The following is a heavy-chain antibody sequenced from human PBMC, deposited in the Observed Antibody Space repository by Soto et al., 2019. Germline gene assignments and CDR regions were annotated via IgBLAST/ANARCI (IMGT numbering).Heavy chain of an antibody. CDR1: GDPLSYGGYY. J-gene: IGHJ5*02. Sequence: QVQLQESGPGLVEPSQTLSLVCSVSGDPLSYGGYYWSWVLQSPGKALEWIGFVYHTGATYYHPSLESRLTMAVDMSKNEFSLKMTAVTAADTATYYCAREGHSSWEWLDPWGQGILVTVSS. CDR3: AREGHSSWEWLDP. D-gene: IGHD1-26*01. CDR2: VYHTGAT. V-gene: IGHV4-31*03.